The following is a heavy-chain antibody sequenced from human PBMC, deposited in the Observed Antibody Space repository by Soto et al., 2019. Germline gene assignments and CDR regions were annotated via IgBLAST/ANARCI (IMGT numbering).Heavy chain of an antibody. CDR3: ARGAHGSGYGVY. CDR1: GYTFTTYG. V-gene: IGHV1-18*01. J-gene: IGHJ4*02. D-gene: IGHD3-22*01. CDR2: ISGYNGNT. Sequence: ASVKVSCKASGYTFTTYGINWVRPAPGQGLEWMGWISGYNGNTNYAQKCQGRVTMATDTSRSISYMELRSRTFEDTAVYYCARGAHGSGYGVYGGQGTLVTVSS.